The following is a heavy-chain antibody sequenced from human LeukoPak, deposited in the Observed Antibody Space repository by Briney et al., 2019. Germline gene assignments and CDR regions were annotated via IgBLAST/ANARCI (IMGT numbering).Heavy chain of an antibody. Sequence: SETLSLTCSVSGGSISGISYYWGWIRQPPEKGLEWIGNIYYSGSTSNNPSLESRVIISVDTSKNQFSLKLTSVTAADTAVYYCARQGVVGATGFDYWGQGTLVTVSS. D-gene: IGHD1-26*01. V-gene: IGHV4-39*01. CDR3: ARQGVVGATGFDY. CDR1: GGSISGISYY. J-gene: IGHJ4*02. CDR2: IYYSGST.